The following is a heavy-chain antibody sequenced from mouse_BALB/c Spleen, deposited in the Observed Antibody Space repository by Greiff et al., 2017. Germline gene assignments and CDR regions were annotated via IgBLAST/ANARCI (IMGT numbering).Heavy chain of an antibody. J-gene: IGHJ3*01. CDR3: ARAGPDGAWFAY. Sequence: VQLVESGPGLVAPSQSLSITCTVSGFSLTSYGVHWVRQPPGKGLEWLGVIWAGGSTNYNSALMSRLSISKDNSKSQVFLKMNSLQTDDTAMYYCARAGPDGAWFAYWGQGTLVTVSA. CDR1: GFSLTSYG. CDR2: IWAGGST. V-gene: IGHV2-9*02.